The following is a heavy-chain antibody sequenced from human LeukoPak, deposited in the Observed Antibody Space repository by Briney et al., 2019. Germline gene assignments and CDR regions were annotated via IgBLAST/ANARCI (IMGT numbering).Heavy chain of an antibody. V-gene: IGHV3-48*04. Sequence: GSLRLSCAASGFTFSSYSMNWVRQAPGKGLEWVSYISSSSSTIYYADSVKGRFTISRDNAKNSLYPQMNSLRAEDTAVYYCARVKEWLVPPYYYYYMDVWGKGTTVTVSS. CDR3: ARVKEWLVPPYYYYYMDV. J-gene: IGHJ6*03. CDR2: ISSSSSTI. D-gene: IGHD6-19*01. CDR1: GFTFSSYS.